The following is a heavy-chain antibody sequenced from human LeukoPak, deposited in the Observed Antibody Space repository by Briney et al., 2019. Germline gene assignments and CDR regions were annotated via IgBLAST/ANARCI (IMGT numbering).Heavy chain of an antibody. CDR2: ISSSSYI. J-gene: IGHJ4*02. CDR1: GFTFSSYS. D-gene: IGHD6-13*01. V-gene: IGHV3-21*01. Sequence: GGSLRLSCAASGFTFSSYSMNWVRQAPGKGLEWVSSISSSSYIYYADSVKGRFTISRDNAKNSLYLQMNSLRAEDTAVYYCASPGIAAAGTAYWGQGTLVTVSS. CDR3: ASPGIAAAGTAY.